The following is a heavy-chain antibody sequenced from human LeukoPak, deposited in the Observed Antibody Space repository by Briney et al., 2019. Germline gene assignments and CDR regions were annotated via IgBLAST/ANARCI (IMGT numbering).Heavy chain of an antibody. Sequence: SETLSLTCTVSGGSISTYSWSRIRQPAGKGLEWIGRIYTSGSTNYNPSLKSRVTMSLDTSKNQFSLKLSSVTAADTAAYFCARYCSGGSCYQSFDCWGQGTLVTVSS. CDR3: ARYCSGGSCYQSFDC. D-gene: IGHD2-15*01. CDR1: GGSISTYS. V-gene: IGHV4-4*07. CDR2: IYTSGST. J-gene: IGHJ4*02.